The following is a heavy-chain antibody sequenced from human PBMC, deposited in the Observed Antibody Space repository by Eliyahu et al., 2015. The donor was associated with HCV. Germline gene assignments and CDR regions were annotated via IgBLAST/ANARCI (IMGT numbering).Heavy chain of an antibody. CDR1: GXSXTXYX. D-gene: IGHD2-15*01. CDR3: ARXRGYCSGGSCYLDAFDI. CDR2: IYPGDSDT. V-gene: IGHV5-51*01. J-gene: IGHJ3*02. Sequence: EVQLXQSGAEVKKPGESLXISCKGSGXSXTXYXIGWVRQXPGKGLEWMGIIYPGDSDTRYSPSFQGQVTISADKSISTAYLQWSSLKASDTAMYYCARXRGYCSGGSCYLDAFDIWGQGTMVTVSS.